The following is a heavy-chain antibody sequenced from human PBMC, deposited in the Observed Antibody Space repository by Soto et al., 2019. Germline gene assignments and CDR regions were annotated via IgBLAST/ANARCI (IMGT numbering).Heavy chain of an antibody. CDR2: IDPSDSYT. CDR3: ARDSSRLPNSYGMDV. Sequence: GESLKISCKGSGYSFTSYWTSWVRQMPGKGLEWMGRIDPSDSYTNYSPSFQGHVTISADKSISTAYLQWSSLKASDTAMYYCARDSSRLPNSYGMDVWGQGTTVTVSS. D-gene: IGHD6-13*01. V-gene: IGHV5-10-1*01. J-gene: IGHJ6*02. CDR1: GYSFTSYW.